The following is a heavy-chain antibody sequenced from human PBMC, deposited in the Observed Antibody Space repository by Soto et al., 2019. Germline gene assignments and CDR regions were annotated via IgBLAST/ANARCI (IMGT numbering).Heavy chain of an antibody. CDR2: INHSGST. V-gene: IGHV4-34*01. Sequence: SETLSLTCAVYGGSFSGYYWTWIRQPPGKGLEWIGDINHSGSTDYNPSLRSRVTISVDTSKNQFSLKVNSVTAADTAVYYCARFGGGLHVWGQGTTVTVSS. D-gene: IGHD3-10*01. CDR1: GGSFSGYY. CDR3: ARFGGGLHV. J-gene: IGHJ6*02.